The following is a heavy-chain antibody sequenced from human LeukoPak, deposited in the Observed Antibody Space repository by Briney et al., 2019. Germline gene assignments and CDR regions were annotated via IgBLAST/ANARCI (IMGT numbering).Heavy chain of an antibody. CDR2: INPNSGGT. J-gene: IGHJ5*02. V-gene: IGHV1-2*02. CDR3: ARDSCSGGSCYSGWFDH. D-gene: IGHD2-15*01. Sequence: ASVKVSCKASGYTFTGYYMHWVRQAPGQGLEWMGWINPNSGGTNYAQKFQGRVTMTRDTSISTAYMELSRLRSDDTAVYYCARDSCSGGSCYSGWFDHWGQGTLVTVSS. CDR1: GYTFTGYY.